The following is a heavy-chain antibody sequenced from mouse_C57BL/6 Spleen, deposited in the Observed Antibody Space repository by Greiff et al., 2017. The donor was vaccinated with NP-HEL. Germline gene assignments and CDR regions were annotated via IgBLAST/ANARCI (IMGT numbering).Heavy chain of an antibody. V-gene: IGHV1-52*01. D-gene: IGHD2-2*01. CDR3: ARRGYHDDHYAMDY. Sequence: VQLQQPGAELVRPGSSVKLSCKASGYTFTSYWMHWVKQRPIQGLEWIGNIDPSDSETHYNQKFKDKATLTVDKSSSTAYMQLSSLTSEDSAVYYCARRGYHDDHYAMDYWGQGTSVTVSS. CDR1: GYTFTSYW. CDR2: IDPSDSET. J-gene: IGHJ4*01.